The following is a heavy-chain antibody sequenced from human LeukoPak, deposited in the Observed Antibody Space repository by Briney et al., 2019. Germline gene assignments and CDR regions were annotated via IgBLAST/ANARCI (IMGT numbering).Heavy chain of an antibody. D-gene: IGHD3-9*01. CDR1: GFIFSGFG. CDR3: AKDRYFRYFDY. CDR2: ISGSGGST. V-gene: IGHV3-23*01. J-gene: IGHJ4*02. Sequence: GGSLRLSCAASGFIFSGFGIHWVRQAPGKGLEWASAISGSGGSTYYADSVKGRFTISRDNSKNTLYLQMNSLRAEDTAVYYCAKDRYFRYFDYWGQGTLVTVSS.